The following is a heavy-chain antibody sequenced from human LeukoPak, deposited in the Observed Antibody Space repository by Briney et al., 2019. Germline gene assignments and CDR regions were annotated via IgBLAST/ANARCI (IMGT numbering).Heavy chain of an antibody. D-gene: IGHD1-14*01. J-gene: IGHJ4*02. CDR1: GGSFSGYY. CDR2: INHSGST. Sequence: PSETLSLTCAVYGGSFSGYYWSWIRQPPGKGLEWIGEINHSGSTNYNPSLKSRVTISVDTSKNRFSLKVSSVTAADTAVYYCARDFREPFDYWGQGTLVTVSS. CDR3: ARDFREPFDY. V-gene: IGHV4-34*01.